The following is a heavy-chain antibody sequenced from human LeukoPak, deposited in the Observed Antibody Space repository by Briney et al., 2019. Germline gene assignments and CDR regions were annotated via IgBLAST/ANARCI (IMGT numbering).Heavy chain of an antibody. CDR3: AREVYYYDSSGFGY. D-gene: IGHD3-22*01. Sequence: SETLSLTXTVSGGSIGSYYWSWIRQAAGKGLEWIGRIYTSGSTNYNPSLKSRVTMSVDTSKNQFSLKLSSVTAADTAVYYCAREVYYYDSSGFGYWGQGTLVTVSS. CDR2: IYTSGST. V-gene: IGHV4-4*07. J-gene: IGHJ4*02. CDR1: GGSIGSYY.